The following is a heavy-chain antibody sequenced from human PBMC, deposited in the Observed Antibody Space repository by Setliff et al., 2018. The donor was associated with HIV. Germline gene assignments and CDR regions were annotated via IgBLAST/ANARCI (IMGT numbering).Heavy chain of an antibody. Sequence: SETLSLTCDVYGGSFSGYYWSWIRQPPGKGLEWIGKINHSGSTNYNPSLKSRVTISVDTSRNQFSLKLNSVTAADTAVYYCARVGYYDSSFDYWGQGPLVTVSS. J-gene: IGHJ4*02. V-gene: IGHV4-34*01. CDR1: GGSFSGYY. CDR2: INHSGST. CDR3: ARVGYYDSSFDY. D-gene: IGHD3-22*01.